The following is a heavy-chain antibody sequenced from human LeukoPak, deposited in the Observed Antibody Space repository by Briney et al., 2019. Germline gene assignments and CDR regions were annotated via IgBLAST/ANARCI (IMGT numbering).Heavy chain of an antibody. D-gene: IGHD4-17*01. J-gene: IGHJ2*01. Sequence: GVSLGLSCAASTFTFSSYAMRWDRPAQGKGREWGLALSGSGGSTFYADSVKGRFTISRGNSKNTLYLQMNSLRAEDTAVYYCAKAPQGDYGDYWYFDLWGRGTLVTVSS. CDR2: LSGSGGST. CDR3: AKAPQGDYGDYWYFDL. CDR1: TFTFSSYA. V-gene: IGHV3-23*01.